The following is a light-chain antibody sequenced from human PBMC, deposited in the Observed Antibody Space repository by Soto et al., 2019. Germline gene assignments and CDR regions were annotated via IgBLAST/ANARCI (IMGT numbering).Light chain of an antibody. CDR1: QTINNW. J-gene: IGKJ1*01. CDR2: HAS. CDR3: QHYNSYPCP. V-gene: IGKV1-5*01. Sequence: DIQMTQSPSTLSASVGDRVTITCRASQTINNWLAWYQQKPGKAPTLLIYHASNLETGVPSRFSGSAYGTEFTLTISSLQPDDFATYYCQHYNSYPCPFGQGTKAAIK.